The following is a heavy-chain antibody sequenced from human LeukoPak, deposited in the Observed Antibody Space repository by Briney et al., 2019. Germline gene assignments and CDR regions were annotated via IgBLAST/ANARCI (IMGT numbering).Heavy chain of an antibody. J-gene: IGHJ4*02. Sequence: SETLSLTCAVYGGPFSGYYWSWIRQPPGKGLEWIGEINHSGSTNYNPSLKSRVTISVDASKNQFSLKLSSVTAADTAVYYCARDSTFGGVIAFWGQGTLVTVSS. CDR3: ARDSTFGGVIAF. CDR2: INHSGST. D-gene: IGHD3-16*02. V-gene: IGHV4-34*01. CDR1: GGPFSGYY.